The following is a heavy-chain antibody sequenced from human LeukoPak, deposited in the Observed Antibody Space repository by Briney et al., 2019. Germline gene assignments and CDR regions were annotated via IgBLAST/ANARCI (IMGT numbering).Heavy chain of an antibody. D-gene: IGHD1-26*01. V-gene: IGHV3-7*01. J-gene: IGHJ5*02. CDR2: IKQDGSEK. CDR3: ASEGGATSGWFDP. CDR1: GFTFSSYW. Sequence: GGSLRLSCAASGFTFSSYWMSWVRQAPGKGLEWVANIKQDGSEKYYVDSVKGRFTISRDNAKNSLYLQMNSLRAEDTAVHYCASEGGATSGWFDPWGQGTLVTVSS.